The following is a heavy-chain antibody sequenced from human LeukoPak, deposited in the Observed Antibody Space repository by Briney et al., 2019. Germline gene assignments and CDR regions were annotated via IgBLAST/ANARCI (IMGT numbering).Heavy chain of an antibody. CDR3: ARAAPYVGASGAFDI. CDR2: ITSSSSTI. CDR1: GFTFSSYN. J-gene: IGHJ3*02. V-gene: IGHV3-48*04. Sequence: GGSLRLSCAASGFTFSSYNMNWVRQAPGKGLEWVSYITSSSSTIYYADSVKGRSTISRDNAKNSLYLQMNSLRAEDTAVYYCARAAPYVGASGAFDIWGQGTMVTVSS. D-gene: IGHD1-26*01.